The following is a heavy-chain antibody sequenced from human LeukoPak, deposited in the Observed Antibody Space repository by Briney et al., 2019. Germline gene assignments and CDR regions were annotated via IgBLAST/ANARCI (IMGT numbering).Heavy chain of an antibody. CDR1: GYTFTSYG. CDR3: ARKYCSSTSCYISAGADAFDI. V-gene: IGHV1-18*01. CDR2: ISAYNGNT. D-gene: IGHD2-2*02. J-gene: IGHJ3*02. Sequence: GASVKVSCKASGYTFTSYGISWVRQAPGQGLEWMGWISAYNGNTNYAQKLQGRVTMTTDTSTSTAYMELRSLRSDDTAVYYCARKYCSSTSCYISAGADAFDIWGQGTMVTVSS.